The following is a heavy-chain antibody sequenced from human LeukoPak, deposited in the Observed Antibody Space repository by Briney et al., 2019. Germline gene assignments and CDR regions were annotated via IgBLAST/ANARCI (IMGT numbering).Heavy chain of an antibody. D-gene: IGHD3-10*01. V-gene: IGHV3-74*03. Sequence: PGGSLRLSCAASGFTFRNYWMYWVRQAPGKGLVWIANINEHGIPMYEDSVKGRFTISRDNARDTLYLQMNSLRVDDTAVYYCARDLNMVRGVDGYFDYWGQGTLVTVSS. CDR1: GFTFRNYW. CDR2: INEHGIP. CDR3: ARDLNMVRGVDGYFDY. J-gene: IGHJ4*02.